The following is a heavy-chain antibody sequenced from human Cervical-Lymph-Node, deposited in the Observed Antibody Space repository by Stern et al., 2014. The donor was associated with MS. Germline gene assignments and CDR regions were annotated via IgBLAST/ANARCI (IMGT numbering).Heavy chain of an antibody. CDR1: GNTFTTYY. CDR3: ARDRVTTTGNMDV. CDR2: INPSGGST. Sequence: QMQLVQSGAEVKGPGASVKVSCKASGNTFTTYYMHWVRQAPGQGLEWMGIINPSGGSTTYAQKFHGRVTMTRDTSTNIIYMELSSLRSEDTAVYYCARDRVTTTGNMDVWGQGTTVTVSS. V-gene: IGHV1-46*01. D-gene: IGHD4-17*01. J-gene: IGHJ6*02.